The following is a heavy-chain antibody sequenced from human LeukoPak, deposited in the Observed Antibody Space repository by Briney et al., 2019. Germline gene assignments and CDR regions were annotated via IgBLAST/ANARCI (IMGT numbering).Heavy chain of an antibody. Sequence: GGSLRLSCAASGFTFSSYWMHWVRRAPGKGLVWVSRINSDGSSTSYADSVKGRFTISRDNAKNTLYLQMNSLRAEDTAVYYCASRYSGSYERPFDYWGQGTLVTVSS. CDR3: ASRYSGSYERPFDY. D-gene: IGHD1-26*01. J-gene: IGHJ4*02. CDR1: GFTFSSYW. V-gene: IGHV3-74*01. CDR2: INSDGSST.